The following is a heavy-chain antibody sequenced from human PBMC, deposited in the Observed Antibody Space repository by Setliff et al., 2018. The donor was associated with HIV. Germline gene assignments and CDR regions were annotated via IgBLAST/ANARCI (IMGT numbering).Heavy chain of an antibody. Sequence: GESLKISCKASGYSVTSDWIGWVRQMPGKGLEWMGIIYPGDSATRYSPSFQGQVTISADKSISTAYLPWSSLKASDTAMYYCARNWGAPNKFDPWGQGTLVTVSS. J-gene: IGHJ5*02. D-gene: IGHD7-27*01. CDR2: IYPGDSAT. CDR1: GYSVTSDW. CDR3: ARNWGAPNKFDP. V-gene: IGHV5-51*01.